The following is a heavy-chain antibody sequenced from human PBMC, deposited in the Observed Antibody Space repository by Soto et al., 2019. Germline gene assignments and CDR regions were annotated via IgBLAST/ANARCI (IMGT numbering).Heavy chain of an antibody. CDR2: IYPGDSDT. D-gene: IGHD3-3*01. Sequence: GESLKISCKGSGYSFTSYWIGWVRQMPGKGLEWMGIIYPGDSDTRYSPSFQGQVTISADKSISTAYLQWSSLKASDTAMYYCARQDVCYDFWSGRYTSGMDVWGQGTTVTVSS. CDR3: ARQDVCYDFWSGRYTSGMDV. J-gene: IGHJ6*02. CDR1: GYSFTSYW. V-gene: IGHV5-51*01.